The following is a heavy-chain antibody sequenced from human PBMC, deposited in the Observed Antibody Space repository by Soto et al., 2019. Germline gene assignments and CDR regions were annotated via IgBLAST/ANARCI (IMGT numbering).Heavy chain of an antibody. J-gene: IGHJ4*02. Sequence: QVQLVQSGAEVKKPGASVKVSCKASGYTFTSYDINWVRQATGQGLEWMGWMNPNSGNTVYAQKFQGRVTMTRNTSISAAYMGRSSLRSDDTAVYCCARCQERRGFDYWGQGTLVTVSS. CDR2: MNPNSGNT. CDR1: GYTFTSYD. V-gene: IGHV1-8*01. D-gene: IGHD2-15*01. CDR3: ARCQERRGFDY.